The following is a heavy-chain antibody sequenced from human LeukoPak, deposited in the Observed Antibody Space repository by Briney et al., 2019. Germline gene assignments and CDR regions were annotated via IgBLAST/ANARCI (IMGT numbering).Heavy chain of an antibody. J-gene: IGHJ4*02. Sequence: GGSLRLSCAASAFTFSSSWMSWVRQAPGKGLEWVANIKQDGSETYYVDSVKGRFTISRGNAKNSMYLQMNSLRAEDTAVYYCLAGGYWGQGTLVTVSS. CDR3: LAGGY. D-gene: IGHD3-16*01. V-gene: IGHV3-7*01. CDR1: AFTFSSSW. CDR2: IKQDGSET.